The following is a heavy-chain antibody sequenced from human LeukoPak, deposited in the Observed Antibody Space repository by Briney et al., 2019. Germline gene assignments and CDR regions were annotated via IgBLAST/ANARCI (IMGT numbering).Heavy chain of an antibody. V-gene: IGHV4-30-2*06. D-gene: IGHD6-13*01. CDR1: GGSISSGPYF. Sequence: SETLSLTCSVSGGSISSGPYFWSWIRQSPGQGLEWIGYIWPSGSTNYNPSLKSRVTISVDTSKNQFSLKLNSVTAADTAVYYCARQGGYSSSPDFWGQGTLVTVSS. CDR3: ARQGGYSSSPDF. CDR2: IWPSGST. J-gene: IGHJ4*02.